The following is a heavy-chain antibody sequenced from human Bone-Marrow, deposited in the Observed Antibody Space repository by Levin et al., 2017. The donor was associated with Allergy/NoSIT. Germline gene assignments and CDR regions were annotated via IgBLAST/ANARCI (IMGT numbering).Heavy chain of an antibody. CDR3: ARGAGIGLGDLSVEDYYFDY. J-gene: IGHJ4*01. V-gene: IGHV4-34*01. Sequence: SETLSLTCAVSGGSLDGHYWTWIRQSPGKGLEWIGEISHHGSPTYNPSLKSRVTISVDKSRHQFSLRLTAVTAADTAFYYCARGAGIGLGDLSVEDYYFDYWGQGALVTVSS. D-gene: IGHD3-16*02. CDR2: ISHHGSP. CDR1: GGSLDGHY.